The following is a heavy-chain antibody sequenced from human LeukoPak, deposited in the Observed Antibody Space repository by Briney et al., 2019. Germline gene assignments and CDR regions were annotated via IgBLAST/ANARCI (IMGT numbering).Heavy chain of an antibody. J-gene: IGHJ5*02. V-gene: IGHV1-2*02. Sequence: ASVKVSCKASGYTFTGYYMHWVRQAPGQGLEWMGWINPNSGGTNYAQEFQGRVTMTRDTSISTAYMELSRLRSDDTAVYYCARDRRMGFGEFHVYNWFDPWGQGTLVTVSS. D-gene: IGHD3-10*01. CDR3: ARDRRMGFGEFHVYNWFDP. CDR2: INPNSGGT. CDR1: GYTFTGYY.